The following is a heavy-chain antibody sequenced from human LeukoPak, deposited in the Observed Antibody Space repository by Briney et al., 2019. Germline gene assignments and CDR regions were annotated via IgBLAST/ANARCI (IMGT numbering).Heavy chain of an antibody. CDR2: ISAYNGNT. CDR3: ARDPALDYGDYDWFDP. CDR1: GYTFTSYG. D-gene: IGHD4-17*01. J-gene: IGHJ5*02. Sequence: ASVKVSCKASGYTFTSYGISWVRQAPGQGLEWMGWISAYNGNTNYAQKLQGRVTMTTDTSTSTAYMELRSLRSDDTAVYYCARDPALDYGDYDWFDPWGQGTLVTVPS. V-gene: IGHV1-18*01.